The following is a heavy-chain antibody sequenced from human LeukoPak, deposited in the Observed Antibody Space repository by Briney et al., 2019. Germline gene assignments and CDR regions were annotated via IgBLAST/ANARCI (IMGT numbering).Heavy chain of an antibody. CDR1: GFTFSSYA. V-gene: IGHV3-30-3*01. Sequence: PGGSLRLSCAASGFTFSSYAMHWVRQAPGKGLEWVAVISYDGSNKYYADSVKGRFTISRDNSKNTLYLQMNSLRAEDTAVYYCAKGRGSMIVPVIYYWGQGTLVTVSS. CDR3: AKGRGSMIVPVIYY. J-gene: IGHJ4*02. CDR2: ISYDGSNK. D-gene: IGHD3-22*01.